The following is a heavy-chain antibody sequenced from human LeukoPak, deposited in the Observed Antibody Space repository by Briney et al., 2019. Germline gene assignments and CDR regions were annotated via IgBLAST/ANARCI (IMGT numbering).Heavy chain of an antibody. CDR1: GYTFTRYY. CDR2: INPNSGGT. CDR3: ARGYFGSGSNDAFDI. D-gene: IGHD3-10*01. Sequence: ASVKVSCKSSGYTFTRYYIHWVRQAPGQGLEWMGWINPNSGGTKYAQRFQGRVTMTRDTSIGTAYMDLSRLRSDDTAVYHCARGYFGSGSNDAFDIWGQGTMVTVSS. V-gene: IGHV1-2*02. J-gene: IGHJ3*02.